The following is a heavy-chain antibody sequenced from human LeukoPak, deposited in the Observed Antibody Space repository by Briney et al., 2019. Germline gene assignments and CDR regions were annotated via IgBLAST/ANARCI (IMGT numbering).Heavy chain of an antibody. V-gene: IGHV1-8*03. CDR2: MNPNSGNT. J-gene: IGHJ3*02. CDR1: GYTFTSYD. Sequence: GASVKVSCKASGYTFTSYDINWVRQATGQGLEWMGWMNPNSGNTGYARKFQGRVTITRNTSISTAYMELSSLRSEDTAVYYCARGRGALYDFSAYFGAGKDGDAFDIWGQGTMVTVSS. D-gene: IGHD3-3*01. CDR3: ARGRGALYDFSAYFGAGKDGDAFDI.